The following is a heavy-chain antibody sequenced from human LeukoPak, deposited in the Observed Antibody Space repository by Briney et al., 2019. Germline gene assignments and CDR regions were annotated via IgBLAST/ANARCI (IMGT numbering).Heavy chain of an antibody. CDR1: GFTFSSYS. J-gene: IGHJ3*01. CDR2: ISSSSSYR. D-gene: IGHD6-19*01. V-gene: IGHV3-21*01. Sequence: GGSLRLSCAASGFTFSSYSMNWVRQAPGKGLEWVSSISSSSSYRYYADSVKGRFTISRDNAKNSLYLQMNSLKAQDTALYYCARPSTGWSAFDVWGQGTMVTVSS. CDR3: ARPSTGWSAFDV.